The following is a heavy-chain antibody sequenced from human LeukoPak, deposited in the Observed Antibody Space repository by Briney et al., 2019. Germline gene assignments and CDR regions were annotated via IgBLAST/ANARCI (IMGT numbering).Heavy chain of an antibody. V-gene: IGHV3-23*01. CDR2: ISGSGGST. CDR1: GFTFSDSF. D-gene: IGHD3-22*01. Sequence: PGGSLRLSCVVSGFTFSDSFMSWVRQAPGKGLEWVSAISGSGGSTYYADSVKGRFTISRDNSKNTLYLQMNSLRAEDTAVYYCAIGRRYYYDSSGYPYYFDYWGQGTLVTVSS. CDR3: AIGRRYYYDSSGYPYYFDY. J-gene: IGHJ4*02.